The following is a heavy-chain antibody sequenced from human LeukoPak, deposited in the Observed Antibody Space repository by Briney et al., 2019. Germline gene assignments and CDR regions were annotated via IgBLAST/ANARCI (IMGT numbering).Heavy chain of an antibody. D-gene: IGHD6-13*01. V-gene: IGHV3-23*01. CDR3: AKWESPETIAAAGINIDY. CDR1: GFTFSSYG. Sequence: QTGGSLRLSCAASGFTFSSYGMSWVRQAPGKGLEWVSAISGSGGSTYYADSVKGRFTISRDNSKNTLYLQMNSLRAEDTAVYYCAKWESPETIAAAGINIDYWGQGTLVTVSS. CDR2: ISGSGGST. J-gene: IGHJ4*02.